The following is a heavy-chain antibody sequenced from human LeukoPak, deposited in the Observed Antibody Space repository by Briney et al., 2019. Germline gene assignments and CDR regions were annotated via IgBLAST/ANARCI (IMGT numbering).Heavy chain of an antibody. J-gene: IGHJ4*02. CDR1: GGSVGSDSYY. D-gene: IGHD4-11*01. CDR3: ARVPTVTRPFDC. Sequence: SETLSLTCTVSGGSVGSDSYYWSWIRQPPGKGLEWIGYIYHSGSTNYNPSLKSRLTMSIDTSKNQFSLTLTSVTAADTALYYCARVPTVTRPFDCWGQGTLVTVSS. V-gene: IGHV4-61*01. CDR2: IYHSGST.